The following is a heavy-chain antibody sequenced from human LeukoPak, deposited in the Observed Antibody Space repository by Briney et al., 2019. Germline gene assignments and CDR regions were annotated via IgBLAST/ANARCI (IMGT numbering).Heavy chain of an antibody. V-gene: IGHV1-2*02. CDR1: GYTFTSYG. Sequence: ASVKVSCKASGYTFTSYGISWVRQAPGQGLEWMGWINPNSGGTNYAQKFQGRVTMTRDTSISTAYMELSRLRSDDTAVYYCASIPGYCTNGVCPREDWFDPWGQGTLVTVSS. D-gene: IGHD2-8*01. J-gene: IGHJ5*02. CDR2: INPNSGGT. CDR3: ASIPGYCTNGVCPREDWFDP.